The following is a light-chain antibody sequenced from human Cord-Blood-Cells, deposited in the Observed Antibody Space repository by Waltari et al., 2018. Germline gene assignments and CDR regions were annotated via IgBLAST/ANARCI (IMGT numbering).Light chain of an antibody. CDR2: DLS. J-gene: IGLJ3*02. CDR3: CSYAGSYNWV. Sequence: QSALTQPRPVSGSPGQAVPISCPGTSSDVGGYNYVSWDQQHPGKAPKLMIYDLSKRPSGVPDRFSGSKSGNTAPLTISGLQAEDEADYYCCSYAGSYNWVFGGGTELTVL. CDR1: SSDVGGYNY. V-gene: IGLV2-11*01.